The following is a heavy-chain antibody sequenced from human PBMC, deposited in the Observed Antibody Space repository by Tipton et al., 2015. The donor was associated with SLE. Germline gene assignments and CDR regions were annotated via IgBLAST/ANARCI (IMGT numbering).Heavy chain of an antibody. CDR2: SSRRGNSK. J-gene: IGHJ3*02. CDR1: GFTFSDYS. Sequence: GSLRLSCAASGFTFSDYSMTWIRQAPGKGLEWVSKSSRRGNSKYYADSVKGRFTISRDNAKNSLYLEMNTLRTEDTAVYYCAREPPGSGGFGIWGQGTMVTVSS. D-gene: IGHD2-15*01. CDR3: AREPPGSGGFGI. V-gene: IGHV3-11*04.